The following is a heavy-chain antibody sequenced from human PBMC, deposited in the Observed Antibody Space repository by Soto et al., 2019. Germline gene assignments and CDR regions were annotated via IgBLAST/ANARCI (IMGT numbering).Heavy chain of an antibody. D-gene: IGHD1-7*01. CDR1: GFTFSSYD. V-gene: IGHV3-13*01. CDR3: ARDLGGITGTWRLQLADGTSYGMDG. Sequence: HPWGSLRLSCAASGFTFSSYDMHWFRQATGKGLERVSAIGTAGDTYYPGSVKGRFTISRENAKNSLYLQMNSLRAGDTAVYYCARDLGGITGTWRLQLADGTSYGMDGWGQGPTGTVSS. CDR2: IGTAGDT. J-gene: IGHJ6*02.